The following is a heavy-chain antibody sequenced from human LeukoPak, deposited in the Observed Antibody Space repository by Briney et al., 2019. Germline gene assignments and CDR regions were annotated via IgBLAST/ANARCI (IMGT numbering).Heavy chain of an antibody. CDR1: GGSISSYY. Sequence: SEALSLTCTVSGGSISSYYWSWIRQPPGKGLEWIGYIYYSGSTNYNPSLKSRVTISVDTSKNQFSLKLSSVTAADTAVYYCARGVTPVFYWGQGTLVTVSS. D-gene: IGHD4-23*01. CDR3: ARGVTPVFY. CDR2: IYYSGST. J-gene: IGHJ4*02. V-gene: IGHV4-59*01.